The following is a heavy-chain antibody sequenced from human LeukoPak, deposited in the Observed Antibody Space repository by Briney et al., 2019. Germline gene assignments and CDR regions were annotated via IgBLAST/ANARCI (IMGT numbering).Heavy chain of an antibody. CDR1: GFTFSSYS. CDR2: ISSSSSYI. Sequence: GGSLRLSCAASGFTFSSYSMNWVRQAPGKGLEWVSSISSSSSYIYYADSVKGRFTISRDNAKNSLYLQMNSLRAEDTAVYYCAKDWYYYDSTQADDAFDIWGQGTMVTVSS. D-gene: IGHD3-22*01. V-gene: IGHV3-21*01. J-gene: IGHJ3*02. CDR3: AKDWYYYDSTQADDAFDI.